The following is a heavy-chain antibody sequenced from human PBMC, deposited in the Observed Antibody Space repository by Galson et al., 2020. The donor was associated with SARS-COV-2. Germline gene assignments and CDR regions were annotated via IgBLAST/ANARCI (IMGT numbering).Heavy chain of an antibody. Sequence: TSETLSLTCTVSGGSISSGDYYWSWIRQPPGKGLDWIGYIYYSGSTYYNPSLKSRVTISVDTSKNQFSLKRSSVTAADTAVYYCAGDDSSGYYYGGYGFDIWGQGTMVTVSS. CDR1: GGSISSGDYY. CDR2: IYYSGST. J-gene: IGHJ3*02. CDR3: AGDDSSGYYYGGYGFDI. D-gene: IGHD3-22*01. V-gene: IGHV4-30-4*01.